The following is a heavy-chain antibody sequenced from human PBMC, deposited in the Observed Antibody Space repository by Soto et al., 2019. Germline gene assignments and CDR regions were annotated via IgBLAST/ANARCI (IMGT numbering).Heavy chain of an antibody. CDR1: GGSISSSSYY. D-gene: IGHD3-9*01. Sequence: PSETLSLTCTVSGGSISSSSYYWAWVRQPPGKGLEWIGEINQSGSTNYNPSLKSRVTISVDTSKNQFSLKLSSVTAADTAVYYCARGNLKLIRYFDPNYFDYWGQGTLVTVSS. CDR2: INQSGST. CDR3: ARGNLKLIRYFDPNYFDY. J-gene: IGHJ4*02. V-gene: IGHV4-39*07.